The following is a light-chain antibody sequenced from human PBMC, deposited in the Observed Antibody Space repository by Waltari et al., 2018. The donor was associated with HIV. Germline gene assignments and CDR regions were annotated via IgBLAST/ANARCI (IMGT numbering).Light chain of an antibody. CDR3: QQSYSAPWT. J-gene: IGKJ1*01. V-gene: IGKV1-39*01. CDR1: QSISTY. CDR2: AAS. Sequence: DMQMTHSTSSLSASVGDRVTITCRASQSISTYFNWYQQKPGKAPKLLIYAASNLQTGVPSRFSGSGSGTDFTLTLSRLQPEDFATYYCQQSYSAPWTFGQGTKVEVK.